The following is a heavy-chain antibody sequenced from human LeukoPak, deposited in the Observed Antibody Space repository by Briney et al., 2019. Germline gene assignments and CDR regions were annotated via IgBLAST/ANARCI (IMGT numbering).Heavy chain of an antibody. CDR3: AKFFTTDYYFDY. Sequence: MPSETPSLTCTVSGGSISRYYWGWIRQPAGKGLEWVGRIYTSGSTNYNPSLKSRVSMSVDTSKNQFSLKLSSVTAADTAVYYCAKFFTTDYYFDYWGQGTLVTVSS. D-gene: IGHD3-22*01. J-gene: IGHJ4*02. CDR2: IYTSGST. V-gene: IGHV4-4*07. CDR1: GGSISRYY.